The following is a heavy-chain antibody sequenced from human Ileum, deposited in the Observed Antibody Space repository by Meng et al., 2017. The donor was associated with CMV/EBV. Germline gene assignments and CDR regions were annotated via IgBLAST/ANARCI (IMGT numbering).Heavy chain of an antibody. CDR3: ATGSSQAWELSHY. CDR1: GGSFSGCH. CDR2: SDHIGGT. Sequence: VQLPESVPGLLKPSQTLSLTCGVSGGSFSGCHWNWIRQPPGKGLGWIGESDHIGGTNYNPSLKSRVAISLDTSKTQFSLKLNSVTAADTAVYYCATGSSQAWELSHYWGQGTLVTVSS. J-gene: IGHJ4*02. D-gene: IGHD3-16*02. V-gene: IGHV4-34*01.